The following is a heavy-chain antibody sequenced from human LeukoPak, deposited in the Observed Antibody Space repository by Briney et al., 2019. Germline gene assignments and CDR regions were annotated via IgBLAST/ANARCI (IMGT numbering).Heavy chain of an antibody. CDR1: GYTFRDYG. CDR3: ARDPGVRNWNGPQFDY. V-gene: IGHV1-18*01. D-gene: IGHD1-20*01. Sequence: GASVKVSCKAYGYTFRDYGIIWVRQAPGQGLEWMGWISGYDENTKYAQKFQGRVTMTTDISTRVAYMELTSLRFDDTAVYYCARDPGVRNWNGPQFDYWGQGTLVTVSS. J-gene: IGHJ4*02. CDR2: ISGYDENT.